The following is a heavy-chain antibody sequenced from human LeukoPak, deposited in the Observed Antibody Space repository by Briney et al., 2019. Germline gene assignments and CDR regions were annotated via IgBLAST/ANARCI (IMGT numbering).Heavy chain of an antibody. V-gene: IGHV3-21*01. CDR1: GFSFSDYD. D-gene: IGHD3-16*01. CDR3: GRAFPPLRTASAGDL. J-gene: IGHJ4*02. Sequence: GGSLRLSCSASGFSFSDYDMNWFRQAPGKGLEWISPISGRSSHVYYGDSVKGRFSISRDNAMNSVFLQMNSLGVEDTALYFCGRAFPPLRTASAGDLWGQGTLVTVSS. CDR2: ISGRSSHV.